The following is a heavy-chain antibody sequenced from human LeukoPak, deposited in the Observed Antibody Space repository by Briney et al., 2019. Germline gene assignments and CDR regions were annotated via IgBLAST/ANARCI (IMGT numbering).Heavy chain of an antibody. V-gene: IGHV3-33*08. D-gene: IGHD4-17*01. CDR1: GLTFSSYG. Sequence: GGSLRLSCAASGLTFSSYGMHWVRQAPGKGLEWVAVIWYDGSNKYYADSVKGRFTISRDNSKNTLYLQMNSLRAEDTAVYYCARARGDYDYYYCGMDVWGQGTTVTVSS. CDR2: IWYDGSNK. J-gene: IGHJ6*02. CDR3: ARARGDYDYYYCGMDV.